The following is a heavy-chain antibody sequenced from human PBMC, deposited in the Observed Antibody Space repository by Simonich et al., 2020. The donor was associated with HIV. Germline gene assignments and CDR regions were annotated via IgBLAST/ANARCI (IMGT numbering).Heavy chain of an antibody. CDR1: GFTFDDYA. Sequence: EVQLVESGGGLVQPGRSLRLSCAASGFTFDDYAMHWVRQAPGTGLEWVSGVSGNSGSICYADSVKGRFTISRDNAKNSLYLQMNSLRAEDTALYYCAKDKGAYYGSGSPVYWGQGTLVTVSS. V-gene: IGHV3-9*01. J-gene: IGHJ4*02. CDR3: AKDKGAYYGSGSPVY. D-gene: IGHD3-10*01. CDR2: VSGNSGSI.